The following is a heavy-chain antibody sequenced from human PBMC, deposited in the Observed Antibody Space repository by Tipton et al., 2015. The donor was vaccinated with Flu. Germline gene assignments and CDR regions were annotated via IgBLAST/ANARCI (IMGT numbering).Heavy chain of an antibody. CDR1: GGSINSYY. CDR2: IYSSGST. Sequence: TLSLTCTVSGGSINSYYWSWIRQSAGKGLEWIGRIYSSGSTNYNPSLKSRVTMSVDTSKNQFSLKMSSVTAADTAVYYCAGFSVREESDYWGQGTLVTVSS. J-gene: IGHJ4*02. CDR3: AGFSVREESDY. V-gene: IGHV4-4*07. D-gene: IGHD3-10*01.